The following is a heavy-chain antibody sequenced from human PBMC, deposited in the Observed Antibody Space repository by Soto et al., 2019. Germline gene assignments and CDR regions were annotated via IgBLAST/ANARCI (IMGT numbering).Heavy chain of an antibody. V-gene: IGHV4-4*07. CDR1: GNSMFNYY. J-gene: IGHJ6*02. CDR3: AKGGFVDGDYMNHVMDV. CDR2: VYTDGTA. Sequence: QVHLQESGPGLVKPSGTLSLICTVSGNSMFNYYWSWIRQPAGKGLGWIGRVYTDGTAIYNPSLMSRVTMSVDMSKNQFSLNVNSETAADTAVYYCAKGGFVDGDYMNHVMDVWGQGATVIVS. D-gene: IGHD4-17*01.